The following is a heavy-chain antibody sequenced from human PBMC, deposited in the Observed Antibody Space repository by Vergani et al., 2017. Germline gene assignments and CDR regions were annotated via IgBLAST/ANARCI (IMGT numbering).Heavy chain of an antibody. J-gene: IGHJ1*01. CDR3: TADLGYYDSSGYYYMSWSEYFQH. D-gene: IGHD3-22*01. CDR2: IKSKTDVGTA. Sequence: EVQLVESGGGLVKPGGSLRLSCAASGFTLSNAWMSWVRQAPGKGLEWVGRIKSKTDVGTADYAAPVKGRFTISRDDSKNTLYLQMNSLKTEDTAVYYCTADLGYYDSSGYYYMSWSEYFQHWGQGTLVTVSS. V-gene: IGHV3-15*01. CDR1: GFTLSNAW.